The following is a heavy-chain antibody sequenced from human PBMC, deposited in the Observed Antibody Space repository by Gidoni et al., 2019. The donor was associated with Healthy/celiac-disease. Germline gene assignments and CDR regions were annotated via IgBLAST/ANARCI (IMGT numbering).Heavy chain of an antibody. CDR1: GFTVSRNY. Sequence: EVQLVESGGGLVQPGGSLSLSCAASGFTVSRNYMSWVRQAPGKGLEWVSVIYSGGSTYYADSVKGRFTISRHNSKNTLYLQMNSLRAEDTAVYYCARSGYSYGSHYYYYGMDVWGQGTTVTVSS. V-gene: IGHV3-53*04. CDR2: IYSGGST. D-gene: IGHD5-18*01. CDR3: ARSGYSYGSHYYYYGMDV. J-gene: IGHJ6*02.